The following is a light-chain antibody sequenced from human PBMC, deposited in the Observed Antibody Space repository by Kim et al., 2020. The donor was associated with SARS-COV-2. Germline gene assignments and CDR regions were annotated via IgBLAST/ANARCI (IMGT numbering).Light chain of an antibody. CDR3: QYYNT. J-gene: IGKJ4*01. CDR1: QTLSSNF. Sequence: EIVLTQSPGTLSLSPGERATLSCRSSQTLSSNFLAWYQQKRGQAPRLLIYGASNRATGIPDRFSGSGSGTDFTLTISRLESEDFAVYSCQYYNTFGGGTKVEI. V-gene: IGKV3-20*01. CDR2: GAS.